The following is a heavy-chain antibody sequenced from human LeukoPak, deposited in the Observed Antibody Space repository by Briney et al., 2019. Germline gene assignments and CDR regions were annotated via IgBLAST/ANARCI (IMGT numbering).Heavy chain of an antibody. J-gene: IGHJ4*02. D-gene: IGHD3-9*01. V-gene: IGHV3-30*18. CDR2: ISYDGSNK. CDR1: GFTFSSYG. Sequence: PGRSLRLSCAASGFTFSSYGMHWVRQAPGKGLEWVAVISYDGSNKYYADSVKGRFTISRDNSKNTLYLQMNSLRAEDTAVYYCAKGLQYYDILTLGGWGQGTLVTVSS. CDR3: AKGLQYYDILTLGG.